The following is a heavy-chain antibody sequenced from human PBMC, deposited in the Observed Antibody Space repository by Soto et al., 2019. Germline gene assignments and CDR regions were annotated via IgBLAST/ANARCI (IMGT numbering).Heavy chain of an antibody. J-gene: IGHJ4*02. V-gene: IGHV1-69*13. CDR2: IIPIFGTA. D-gene: IGHD1-1*01. CDR1: GGTFSSYA. CDR3: AREGTGTTHYFDY. Sequence: SVKVSCKASGGTFSSYAISWVRQAPGQGLEWMGEIIPIFGTANYAQKFQGRVTITADESTSTAYMELSSLRSEDTAVYYCAREGTGTTHYFDYWGQGTLVTVSS.